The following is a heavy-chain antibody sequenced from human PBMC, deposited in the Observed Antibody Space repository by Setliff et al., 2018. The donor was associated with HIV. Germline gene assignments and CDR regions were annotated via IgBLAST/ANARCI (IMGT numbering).Heavy chain of an antibody. CDR1: GFTFVNHD. V-gene: IGHV3-13*01. CDR2: IGTAGDT. Sequence: GGSLRLSCAASGFTFVNHDIEWVRQAPGKGLEWVSHIGTAGDTYYLDSVKGRFTISRDNAKNTLYLQMNSLRGEDTAVYYCVSGRVATIDYWGQGTLVTVSS. D-gene: IGHD5-12*01. CDR3: VSGRVATIDY. J-gene: IGHJ4*02.